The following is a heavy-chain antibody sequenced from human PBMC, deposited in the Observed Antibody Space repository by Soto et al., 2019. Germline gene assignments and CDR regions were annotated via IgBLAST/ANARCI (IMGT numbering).Heavy chain of an antibody. Sequence: PGESLKISCKGSGYSFTSYWIGWVRQMPGKGLEWMGIIYPGDSDTRYSPSFQGQVTISADKSINTAYLQWNSLKTSDTATYYCARNDYNGNSIDYWGHGTLVTVSS. J-gene: IGHJ4*01. CDR3: ARNDYNGNSIDY. V-gene: IGHV5-51*01. D-gene: IGHD4-4*01. CDR1: GYSFTSYW. CDR2: IYPGDSDT.